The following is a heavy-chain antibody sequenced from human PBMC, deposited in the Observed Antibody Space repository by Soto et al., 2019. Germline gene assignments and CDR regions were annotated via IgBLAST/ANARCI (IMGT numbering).Heavy chain of an antibody. CDR2: IYYSGST. J-gene: IGHJ4*02. V-gene: IGHV4-39*01. D-gene: IGHD3-22*01. Sequence: SETLSLTCTVSGGSISSSSYYWVWIRQPPGKGLEWIGSIYYSGSTYYNPSLKSRVTISVDTSKNQFSLKLSSVTAADTAVYYCARLRITMIVVVITPSHFDYWGQGTLVTVSS. CDR3: ARLRITMIVVVITPSHFDY. CDR1: GGSISSSSYY.